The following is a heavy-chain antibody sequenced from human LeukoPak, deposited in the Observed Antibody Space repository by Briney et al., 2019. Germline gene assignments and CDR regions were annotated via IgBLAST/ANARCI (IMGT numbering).Heavy chain of an antibody. V-gene: IGHV4-39*07. Sequence: SETLSLTCTVSGGSISSSSYYWGWIRQPPGKGLEWIGSIYYSGSTYYNPSLKSRVTISVDTSKNQFSLKLSSVTAADTAVYYCARGFAGGDNWFDPWGQGTLVTVSS. CDR2: IYYSGST. J-gene: IGHJ5*02. CDR3: ARGFAGGDNWFDP. D-gene: IGHD1-1*01. CDR1: GGSISSSSYY.